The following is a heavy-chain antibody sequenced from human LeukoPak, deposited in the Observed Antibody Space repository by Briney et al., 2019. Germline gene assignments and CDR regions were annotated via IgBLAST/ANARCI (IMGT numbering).Heavy chain of an antibody. Sequence: GGSLRLSCAASGFTFSSYSMNWVRQAPGKGLEWVSSISSSSSYIYYADSVKGRFTISRDNAKNSLYLQMNSLRAEDTAVYYCAKDVYCSGGSCPGFDYWGQGTLVTVSS. CDR3: AKDVYCSGGSCPGFDY. D-gene: IGHD2-15*01. V-gene: IGHV3-21*01. CDR1: GFTFSSYS. J-gene: IGHJ4*02. CDR2: ISSSSSYI.